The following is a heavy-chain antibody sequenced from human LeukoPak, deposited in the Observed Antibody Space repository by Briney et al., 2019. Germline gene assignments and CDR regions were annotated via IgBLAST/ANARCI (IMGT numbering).Heavy chain of an antibody. CDR2: ITGSGGTT. CDR3: TKWGDYGGLTGYYDSDC. Sequence: GGSLRLSCAASGFTFRNYAMSWVRQAPGKGLEWVSAITGSGGTTWYADSVKGHFTISRDNSKNTPYLQMNSLGAEDTAVYYCTKWGDYGGLTGYYDSDCWGQGTLVTVSS. V-gene: IGHV3-23*01. CDR1: GFTFRNYA. J-gene: IGHJ1*01. D-gene: IGHD3-9*01.